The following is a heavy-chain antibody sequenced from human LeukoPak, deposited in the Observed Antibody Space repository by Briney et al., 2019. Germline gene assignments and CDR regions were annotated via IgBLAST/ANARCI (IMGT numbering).Heavy chain of an antibody. CDR2: ISSSSSYI. D-gene: IGHD3-10*01. J-gene: IGHJ6*03. CDR3: ARDYGSGLPYYMDV. V-gene: IGHV3-21*01. CDR1: GFTFSSYS. Sequence: GGSLRLSCAASGFTFSSYSMNWVRQAPGKGLEWVSSISSSSSYIYYADSVKGRFTISRDNAKNSLYLQMNSLRAEDTAVYYCARDYGSGLPYYMDVWGRGTTVTISS.